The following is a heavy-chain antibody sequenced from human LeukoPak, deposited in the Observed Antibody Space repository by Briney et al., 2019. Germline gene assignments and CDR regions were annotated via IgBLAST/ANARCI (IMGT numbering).Heavy chain of an antibody. CDR3: ATGVYCATTTCPGYQHYYYFMDV. D-gene: IGHD2-21*01. J-gene: IGHJ6*03. CDR1: GFTLADLS. CDR2: FDRKNGDT. V-gene: IGHV1-24*01. Sequence: ASVKVSCKVSGFTLADLSMHWVRQAPGKGLEWVGGFDRKNGDTIYAQRFRGRVTLTEDTSTGTAYMELSSLCADDTAVYYCATGVYCATTTCPGYQHYYYFMDVWGKGTTVTVSS.